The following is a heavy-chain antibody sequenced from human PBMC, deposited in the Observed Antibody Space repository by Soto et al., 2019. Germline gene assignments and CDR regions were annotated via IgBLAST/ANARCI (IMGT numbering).Heavy chain of an antibody. CDR1: GFMFSGFG. CDR3: ANPSGYYFGLGSHDEASDM. V-gene: IGHV3-30*18. D-gene: IGHD3-10*01. CDR2: ISQDGSKK. Sequence: QVQLVESGGGVVQPGRSLRLSCAASGFMFSGFGIHWVRQAPGKGLQWVAGISQDGSKKYYGDSVKGRFTISRDNSRKTLSLQMNGLRAEDTAVYYCANPSGYYFGLGSHDEASDMWGQGTVVTVFS. J-gene: IGHJ3*02.